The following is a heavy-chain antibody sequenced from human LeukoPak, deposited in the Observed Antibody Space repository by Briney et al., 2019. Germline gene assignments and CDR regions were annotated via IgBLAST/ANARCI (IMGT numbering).Heavy chain of an antibody. D-gene: IGHD3-3*01. CDR3: ARDDINPLAWLSNFDY. Sequence: GGSLRLSCAASGFTFSSYGMHWVRQAPGKGLEWVAFIRYDGSNKYYADSVKGRFTISRDNSKNTLYLQMNSLRAEDTAVYYCARDDINPLAWLSNFDYWGQGTLVTVSS. V-gene: IGHV3-30*02. CDR2: IRYDGSNK. CDR1: GFTFSSYG. J-gene: IGHJ4*02.